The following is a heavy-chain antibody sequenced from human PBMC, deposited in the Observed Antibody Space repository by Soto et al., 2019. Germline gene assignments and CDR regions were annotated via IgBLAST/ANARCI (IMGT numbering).Heavy chain of an antibody. CDR3: ARAYTGRLPRRADYYYAMDV. V-gene: IGHV3-13*05. CDR2: IGAARDP. J-gene: IGHJ6*02. D-gene: IGHD2-2*02. Sequence: PGGSLRLSCATSGFTFSNFDMHWVRQVPGKGLEWVSAIGAARDPYYLGSVKGRFTISRENAKNSVYLQMNDLRAGDPAVYYCARAYTGRLPRRADYYYAMDVWGQGTTVTVSS. CDR1: GFTFSNFD.